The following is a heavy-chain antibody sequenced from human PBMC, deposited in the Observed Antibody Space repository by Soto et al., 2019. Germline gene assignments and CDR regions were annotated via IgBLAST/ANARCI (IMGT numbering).Heavy chain of an antibody. J-gene: IGHJ4*02. CDR1: GGSMTSYY. CDR2: IYYSGST. V-gene: IGHV4-59*08. D-gene: IGHD6-19*01. Sequence: QVQLQESGPGLVKPSETLSLTCTVSGGSMTSYYWSWIRQPPGKGPEWIGYIYYSGSTAYNPYLSSRVTMSVDTSRTQFSLKLTSVGAADTAVYYCARGGWSLDFWGQGTLVTVSS. CDR3: ARGGWSLDF.